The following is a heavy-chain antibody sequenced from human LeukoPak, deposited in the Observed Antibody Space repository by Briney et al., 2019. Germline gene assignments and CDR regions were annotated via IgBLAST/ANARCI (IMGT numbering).Heavy chain of an antibody. V-gene: IGHV1-69*04. J-gene: IGHJ6*02. D-gene: IGHD1-1*01. CDR3: AKGGTPNGMDV. CDR1: GGTFSSYA. Sequence: SVKVSCKASGGTFSSYAISWVRQAPGQGLEWMGRIIPILGIANYAQRFQGRVTITADKSTSTAYMELSSLRAEDTAVYYCAKGGTPNGMDVWGQGTLVTVSS. CDR2: IIPILGIA.